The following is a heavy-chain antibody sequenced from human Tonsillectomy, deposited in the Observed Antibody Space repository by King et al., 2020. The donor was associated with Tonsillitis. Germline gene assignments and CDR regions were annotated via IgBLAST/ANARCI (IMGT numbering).Heavy chain of an antibody. V-gene: IGHV3-30-3*01. D-gene: IGHD6-19*01. Sequence: VQLVESGGGVVQPGRSLRLSCSASGFTFSSYAMHWVRRAPGKGLEWVTLLSYDGNIKNYADSVKGRFTISRDNPKNTRYPQMNSLRAEDTAVYYCARDLPVAGTRGYFDYWGQGTLVTVSS. CDR2: LSYDGNIK. CDR3: ARDLPVAGTRGYFDY. CDR1: GFTFSSYA. J-gene: IGHJ4*02.